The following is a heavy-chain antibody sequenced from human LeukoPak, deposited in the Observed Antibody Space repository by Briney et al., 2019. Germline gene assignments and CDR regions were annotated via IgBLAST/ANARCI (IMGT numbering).Heavy chain of an antibody. J-gene: IGHJ4*02. CDR1: GGSISSGGYY. CDR2: INHSGST. D-gene: IGHD3-3*01. V-gene: IGHV4-39*07. Sequence: SETLSLTCTVSGGSISSGGYYWSWIRQPPGKGLEWIGEINHSGSTNYNPSLKSRVTISVDTSKNQFSLKLSSVTAAATDVYYCARNKFDYDFWSGYYPLDYWGQGTLVTVSS. CDR3: ARNKFDYDFWSGYYPLDY.